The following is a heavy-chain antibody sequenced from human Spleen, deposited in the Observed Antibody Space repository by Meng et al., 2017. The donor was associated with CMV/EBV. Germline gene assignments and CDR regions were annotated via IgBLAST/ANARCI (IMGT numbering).Heavy chain of an antibody. V-gene: IGHV3-21*01. CDR3: ARVSSSSWTNWFDP. D-gene: IGHD6-13*01. CDR2: ISSSSGYI. CDR1: GFTFSSYS. J-gene: IGHJ5*02. Sequence: GESLKISCAASGFTFSSYSMNWVRQAPGKGLEWVSSISSSSGYIYYADSVKGRFTISRDNAKNSLYLQMNSLRAEDTAVYYCARVSSSSWTNWFDPWGQGTLVTVSS.